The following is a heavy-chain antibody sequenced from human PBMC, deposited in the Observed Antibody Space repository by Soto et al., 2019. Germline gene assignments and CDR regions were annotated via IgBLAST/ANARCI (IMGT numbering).Heavy chain of an antibody. D-gene: IGHD4-17*01. V-gene: IGHV1-69*13. J-gene: IGHJ4*02. CDR1: GGTFSSYA. CDR2: IIPIFGTA. CDR3: ARVAYGDYYFDY. Sequence: ASVKVSCKASGGTFSSYAISWVRQAPGQGLEWMGGIIPIFGTANYAQKFQDRVTITADESTSTAYMELSSLRSEDTAVYYCARVAYGDYYFDYWGQGTLVTVSS.